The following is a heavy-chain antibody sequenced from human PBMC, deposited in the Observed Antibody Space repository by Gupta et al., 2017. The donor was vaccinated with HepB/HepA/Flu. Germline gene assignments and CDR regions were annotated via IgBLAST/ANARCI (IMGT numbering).Heavy chain of an antibody. CDR1: GFTFSNHW. J-gene: IGHJ3*02. CDR3: TTSPVLNAFDI. Sequence: EVQLVESGGGLVEPGGSVRLSCSASGFTFSNHWMNWVRLLPGKGLGWIGRIKTIGGGGATDYAAPVKGRFTISRDDSKDTVYLQMNSLRTEDTALYYCTTSPVLNAFDIWGQGTMVTVSS. V-gene: IGHV3-15*01. CDR2: IKTIGGGGAT.